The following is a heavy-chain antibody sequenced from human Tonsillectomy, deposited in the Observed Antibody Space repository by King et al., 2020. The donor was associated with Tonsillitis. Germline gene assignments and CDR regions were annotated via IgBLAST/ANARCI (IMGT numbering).Heavy chain of an antibody. Sequence: VQLVESGAEVKKPGESLKISCKGSAYTFTSHWIGWVRQMPEKGLEWMGIIYPGDSDSTYIPSFEGQFTISFDKSINTAYVQWSSLKASDTAMYYCAGLYCSGGDCSSGALNPPDAFDIWGQGTVVTVSS. J-gene: IGHJ3*02. V-gene: IGHV5-51*01. D-gene: IGHD2-15*01. CDR1: AYTFTSHW. CDR3: AGLYCSGGDCSSGALNPPDAFDI. CDR2: IYPGDSDS.